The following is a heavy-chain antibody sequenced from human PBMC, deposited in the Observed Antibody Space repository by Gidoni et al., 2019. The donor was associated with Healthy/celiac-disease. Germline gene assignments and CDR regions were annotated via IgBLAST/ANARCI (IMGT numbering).Heavy chain of an antibody. D-gene: IGHD6-13*01. CDR1: GFTFSSYG. CDR3: AKDSSSWIFDY. CDR2: ISYDGSNK. Sequence: QVQLVESGGGVVQPGRSLRLSCAASGFTFSSYGMNWVRQAPGKGLEWVAVISYDGSNKYYADSVKGRFTISRDNSKNTLYLQMNSLRAEDTAVYYCAKDSSSWIFDYWGQGTLVTVSS. V-gene: IGHV3-30*18. J-gene: IGHJ4*02.